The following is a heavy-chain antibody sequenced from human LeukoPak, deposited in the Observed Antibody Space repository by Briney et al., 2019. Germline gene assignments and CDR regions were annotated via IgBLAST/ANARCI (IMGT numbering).Heavy chain of an antibody. V-gene: IGHV4-30-4*01. CDR1: GGSISSGDYY. CDR2: IYYSGST. Sequence: SETLSLTCTVSGGSISSGDYYWSWIRQPPGKGLEWIGYIYYSGSTYYNPSLKSRVTISVDTSKNQFSLKLSSVTAADTAVYYCAREGQLRAFDYWGQGTLVTVSS. CDR3: AREGQLRAFDY. J-gene: IGHJ4*02. D-gene: IGHD2-2*01.